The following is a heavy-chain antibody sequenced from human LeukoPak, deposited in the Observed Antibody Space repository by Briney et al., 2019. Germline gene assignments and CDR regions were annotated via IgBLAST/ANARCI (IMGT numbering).Heavy chain of an antibody. D-gene: IGHD3-10*01. V-gene: IGHV4-59*01. CDR2: IYYSGST. Sequence: SETLSLTCTVSGGSISSYYWSWIRQPPGKGLEWIGYIYYSGSTNYNPSLKSRVTISVDTSKNQFSLKLSSVTAADTAVYYCARVSGTMVRGVTYYYYYMDVWGKGTTVTISS. J-gene: IGHJ6*03. CDR3: ARVSGTMVRGVTYYYYYMDV. CDR1: GGSISSYY.